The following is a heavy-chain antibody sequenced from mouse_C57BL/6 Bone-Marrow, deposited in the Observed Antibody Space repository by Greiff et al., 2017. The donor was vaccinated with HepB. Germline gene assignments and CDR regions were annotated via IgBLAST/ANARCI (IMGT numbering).Heavy chain of an antibody. V-gene: IGHV5-12*01. CDR3: ARRSPYYGSSFDY. D-gene: IGHD1-1*01. J-gene: IGHJ2*01. CDR1: GFTFSDYY. CDR2: ISNGGGST. Sequence: EVKVEESGGGLVQPGGSLKLSCAASGFTFSDYYMYWVRQTPEKRLEWVAYISNGGGSTYYPDTVKGRFTISRDNAKNTLYLQMSRLKSEDTAMYYCARRSPYYGSSFDYWGQGTTLTVSS.